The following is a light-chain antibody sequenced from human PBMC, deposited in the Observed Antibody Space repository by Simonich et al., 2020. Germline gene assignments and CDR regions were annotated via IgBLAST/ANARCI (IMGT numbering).Light chain of an antibody. J-gene: IGLJ3*02. Sequence: QSALTQPPSASGSPGQSVTISCTGTSSDVGGYTYVSWYQQHPGKAPQLMIYEVSHRPSGVPDRFSGSKSGNTASLTVSGLQAEDEADYYCCSYAGSSTWVFGGGTKLTVL. V-gene: IGLV2-8*01. CDR1: SSDVGGYTY. CDR3: CSYAGSSTWV. CDR2: EVS.